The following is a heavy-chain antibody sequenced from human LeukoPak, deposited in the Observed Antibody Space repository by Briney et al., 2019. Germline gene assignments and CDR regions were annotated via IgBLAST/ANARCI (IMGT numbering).Heavy chain of an antibody. D-gene: IGHD2-15*01. CDR3: ARDVCSGGSCYGGFDP. V-gene: IGHV4-4*07. Sequence: SETLSLTCTVSGGSISSYYWSWIRQPAGKGLEWIGRIYTSGSTNYNPSLKSRVTMSVDTSKNQFSLKLSSVTAADTAVYYCARDVCSGGSCYGGFDPWGQGTLVTVSS. CDR1: GGSISSYY. J-gene: IGHJ5*02. CDR2: IYTSGST.